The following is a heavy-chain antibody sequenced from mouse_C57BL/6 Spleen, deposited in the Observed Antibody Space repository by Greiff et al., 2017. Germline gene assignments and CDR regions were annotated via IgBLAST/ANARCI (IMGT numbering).Heavy chain of an antibody. CDR3: ARSPYDGYSVYAMDY. V-gene: IGHV7-3*01. D-gene: IGHD2-3*01. Sequence: EVKLMESGGGLVQPGGSLSLSCAASGFTFTDYYMSWVRQPPGKALEWLGFIRNKANGYTTEYSASVKGRFTISRDNSQSILYLQMNALRAEDSATYYCARSPYDGYSVYAMDYWGQGTSVTVSS. J-gene: IGHJ4*01. CDR1: GFTFTDYY. CDR2: IRNKANGYTT.